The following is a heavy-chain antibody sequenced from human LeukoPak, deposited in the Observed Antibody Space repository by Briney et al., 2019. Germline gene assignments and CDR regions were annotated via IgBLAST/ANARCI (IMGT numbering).Heavy chain of an antibody. CDR1: GFTFSSFG. D-gene: IGHD2-15*01. J-gene: IGHJ4*02. CDR3: AKAGYGGSSTTTYGDY. Sequence: GRSLTPSCAASGFTFSSFGMHWVRQAPGKGLEWVAIISYDGRSKYYADSVKGRFTISRDNSRNTLYLQMNSLRPEDTAVYYCAKAGYGGSSTTTYGDYWGQGTLVTVSS. CDR2: ISYDGRSK. V-gene: IGHV3-30*18.